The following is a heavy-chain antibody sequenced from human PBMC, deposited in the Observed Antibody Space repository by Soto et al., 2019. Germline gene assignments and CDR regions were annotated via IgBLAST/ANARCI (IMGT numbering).Heavy chain of an antibody. J-gene: IGHJ4*02. CDR1: GFGFSTHA. CDR2: ITNTGITT. Sequence: LSLSCAASGFGFSTHALSWVSQAPGKGLEWLSSITNTGITTHYADSVKGRFTISRENSRNTLHLQMNNLRVDDTAVYYCAKGFDYGDTKHIDHWGQGTLVTVSS. CDR3: AKGFDYGDTKHIDH. V-gene: IGHV3-23*01. D-gene: IGHD4-17*01.